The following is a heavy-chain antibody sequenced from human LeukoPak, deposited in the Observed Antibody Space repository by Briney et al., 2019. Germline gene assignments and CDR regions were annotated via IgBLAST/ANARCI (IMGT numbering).Heavy chain of an antibody. Sequence: SQTLSLTCTVSGGSISSGDYYWSWIRQPPGKGLEWIGYIYYSGSTYYNPSLKSRVTISVDTSKNQFSLKLSSVTAADTAVYYCARVQGYSYGFRVAFDIWGQGTMVTVSS. CDR1: GGSISSGDYY. CDR3: ARVQGYSYGFRVAFDI. V-gene: IGHV4-30-4*01. J-gene: IGHJ3*02. CDR2: IYYSGST. D-gene: IGHD5-18*01.